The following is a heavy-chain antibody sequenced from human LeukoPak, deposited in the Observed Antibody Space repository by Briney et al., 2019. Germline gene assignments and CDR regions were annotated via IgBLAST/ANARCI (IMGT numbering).Heavy chain of an antibody. J-gene: IGHJ4*02. Sequence: PSETLSLTCTVSGYSISNGYYWGWILQPPGKGLEWIGNIHHSGTTYYNPSLKSRVTKSLDTSKNQFSLNLSSVAAADTAVYYCARTPYSGSYSYFDYWGQGTLVTVSS. V-gene: IGHV4-38-2*02. CDR1: GYSISNGYY. CDR3: ARTPYSGSYSYFDY. CDR2: IHHSGTT. D-gene: IGHD1-26*01.